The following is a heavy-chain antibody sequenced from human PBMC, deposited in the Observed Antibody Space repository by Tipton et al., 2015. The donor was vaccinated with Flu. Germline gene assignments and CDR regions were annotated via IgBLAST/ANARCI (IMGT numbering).Heavy chain of an antibody. CDR2: IYYTGIT. J-gene: IGHJ6*02. CDR1: GGSIVSSGHY. Sequence: TLSLTCSVYGGSIVSSGHYWVWVRQSPGQGLECLGSIYYTGITHYKPSLKGRLTMAVDTSKNQFSLNLMSVTAADTAVYYCARDRAGEDYDYGMDVWGQGTAVTVS. D-gene: IGHD4/OR15-4a*01. V-gene: IGHV4-39*07. CDR3: ARDRAGEDYDYGMDV.